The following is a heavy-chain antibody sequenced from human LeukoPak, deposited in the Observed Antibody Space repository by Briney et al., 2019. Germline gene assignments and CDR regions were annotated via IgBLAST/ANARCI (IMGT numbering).Heavy chain of an antibody. D-gene: IGHD1-14*01. V-gene: IGHV4-59*08. CDR3: ARRRGSGRNLYYFDY. Sequence: PSETLSLTCTVSGGSISSYYWSWIRQPPGKGLEWIGYIYYSGSTNYNPSLKSRVTISVDTSKNQFSLKLSSVTAADTAVYYCARRRGSGRNLYYFDYWGQGTLVTVSS. CDR1: GGSISSYY. J-gene: IGHJ4*02. CDR2: IYYSGST.